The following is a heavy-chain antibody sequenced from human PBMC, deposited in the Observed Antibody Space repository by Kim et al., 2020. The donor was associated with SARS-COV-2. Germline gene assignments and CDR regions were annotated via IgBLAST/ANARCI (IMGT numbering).Heavy chain of an antibody. D-gene: IGHD2-15*01. Sequence: YYAASGRGRFTISRDNSQNMVHLQMDSLRAEDTAIYYCARRRKDGHYFDYWGQGTLVTVSS. V-gene: IGHV3-23*01. J-gene: IGHJ4*02. CDR3: ARRRKDGHYFDY.